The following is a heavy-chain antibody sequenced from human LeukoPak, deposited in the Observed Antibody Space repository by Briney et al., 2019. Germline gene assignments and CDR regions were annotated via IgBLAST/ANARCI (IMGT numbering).Heavy chain of an antibody. V-gene: IGHV3-48*01. Sequence: GGSLRLSCAASGFTFSSYRMNWVRQAPGKGLGWVSYISSSSSTIYYADSVKGRFAISRDNAKNSLYLQMNSLRAEDTAVYYCASRVAGSTKGGYWGQGTLVTVSS. J-gene: IGHJ4*02. CDR2: ISSSSSTI. D-gene: IGHD6-19*01. CDR1: GFTFSSYR. CDR3: ASRVAGSTKGGY.